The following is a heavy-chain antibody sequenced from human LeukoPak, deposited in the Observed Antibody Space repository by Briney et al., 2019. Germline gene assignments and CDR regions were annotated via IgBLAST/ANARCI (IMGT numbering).Heavy chain of an antibody. V-gene: IGHV4-34*01. D-gene: IGHD3-10*01. CDR2: INHSGST. CDR3: ARGGITMVRGVLWNWFDP. Sequence: PSETLSLACTVSGGSIGSYYWSWIRQPPGKGLEWIGEINHSGSTNYNPSLKSRVTISVDTSKNQFSLKLSSVTAADTAVYYCARGGITMVRGVLWNWFDPWGQGTLVTVSS. J-gene: IGHJ5*02. CDR1: GGSIGSYY.